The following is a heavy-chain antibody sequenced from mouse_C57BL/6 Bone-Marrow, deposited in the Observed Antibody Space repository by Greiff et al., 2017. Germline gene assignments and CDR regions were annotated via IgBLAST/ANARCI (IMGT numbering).Heavy chain of an antibody. CDR2: INPSSGYT. V-gene: IGHV1-4*01. CDR1: GYTFTSYT. CDR3: ARGIYYDFTWFAY. D-gene: IGHD2-4*01. Sequence: QVQLKQSGAELARPGASVKMSCKASGYTFTSYTMHWVKQRPGQGLEWIGYINPSSGYTKYNQKFKDKATLTADKSSSTAYMELRSLTSEDSAVYFCARGIYYDFTWFAYWGQGTLVTVSA. J-gene: IGHJ3*01.